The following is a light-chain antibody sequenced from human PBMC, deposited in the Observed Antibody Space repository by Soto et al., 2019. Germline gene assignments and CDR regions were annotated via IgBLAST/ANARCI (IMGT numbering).Light chain of an antibody. CDR2: GAS. CDR1: QSVSSN. V-gene: IGKV3-15*01. CDR3: QQYSNWPPWT. J-gene: IGKJ1*01. Sequence: EIVMTQSAATLSLSPGERATLSCRASQSVSSNSAWYQQKPGQAPRLLIYGASTRATGIPARFSGSGSGTEFTLTISSLQSEDFAVYYCQQYSNWPPWTFGQGTKVEIK.